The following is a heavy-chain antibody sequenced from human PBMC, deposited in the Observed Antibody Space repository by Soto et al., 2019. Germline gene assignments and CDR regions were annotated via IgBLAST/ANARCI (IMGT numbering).Heavy chain of an antibody. CDR3: AKDLSSTLGAKRYYYYGMDV. J-gene: IGHJ6*02. D-gene: IGHD6-6*01. Sequence: PGGSQRLSCTASGCSFRSYARSWVRQAPGKGLEWVSAISGSGGSTYYADSVKGRFTISRDNSKNTLYLQMNSLSAEDTAVYYCAKDLSSTLGAKRYYYYGMDVWGQGTTVTVSS. CDR1: GCSFRSYA. CDR2: ISGSGGST. V-gene: IGHV3-23*01.